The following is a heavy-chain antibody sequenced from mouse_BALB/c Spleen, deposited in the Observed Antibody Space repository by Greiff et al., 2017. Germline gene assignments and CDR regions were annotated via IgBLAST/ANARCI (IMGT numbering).Heavy chain of an antibody. CDR3: ARGEAYYRCDDGLYFDY. Sequence: VQLQQSGAELAKPGASVKMSCKASGYTFTSYWMHWVKQRPGQGLEWIGYINPSTGYTEYNQKFKDKATLTADKSSSTAYMQLSSLTSEDSAVYYCARGEAYYRCDDGLYFDYWGQGTTLTVSS. V-gene: IGHV1-7*01. CDR2: INPSTGYT. D-gene: IGHD2-14*01. J-gene: IGHJ2*01. CDR1: GYTFTSYW.